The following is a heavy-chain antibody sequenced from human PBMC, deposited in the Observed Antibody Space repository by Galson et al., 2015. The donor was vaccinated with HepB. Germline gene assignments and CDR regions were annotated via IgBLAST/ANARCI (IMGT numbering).Heavy chain of an antibody. V-gene: IGHV3-53*01. Sequence: SLRLSCAASGFTLSSNYMSWVRQAPGKGLEWVSVIYSGGSTYYADSVKGRYTISRDNSKDPQYLQMNSLRAEDTAVYYCARDADPGFDYWDQGTLVTVSS. D-gene: IGHD1-14*01. CDR2: IYSGGST. CDR3: ARDADPGFDY. CDR1: GFTLSSNY. J-gene: IGHJ4*02.